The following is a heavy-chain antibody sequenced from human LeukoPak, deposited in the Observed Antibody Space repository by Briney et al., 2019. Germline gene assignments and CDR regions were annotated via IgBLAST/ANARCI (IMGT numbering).Heavy chain of an antibody. J-gene: IGHJ4*02. V-gene: IGHV4-38-2*02. CDR1: GYSISSGYY. Sequence: SGTLSLTCTVSGYSISSGYYWGWIRQPPGKGLEWIGSIYHSGSTYYNPSLKSRVTISVDTSKNQFSLKLSSVTAADTAVYYCARVTYYDILTGYYLGSLFDYWGQGTLVTVSS. CDR3: ARVTYYDILTGYYLGSLFDY. D-gene: IGHD3-9*01. CDR2: IYHSGST.